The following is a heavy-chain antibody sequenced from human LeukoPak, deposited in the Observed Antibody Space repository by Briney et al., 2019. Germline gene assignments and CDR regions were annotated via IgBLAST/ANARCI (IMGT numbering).Heavy chain of an antibody. CDR1: GFTFSSYW. Sequence: GGSLRLSCAASGFTFSSYWMHWVRQAPGKGLVWVSRINSDGSSTSYADSVKGRFTISRDNAKNTLYLQMNSLRAEDTAVYYCARALKPYYCDSSGYFFDYWGQGTLVTVSS. CDR2: INSDGSST. D-gene: IGHD3-22*01. V-gene: IGHV3-74*01. CDR3: ARALKPYYCDSSGYFFDY. J-gene: IGHJ4*02.